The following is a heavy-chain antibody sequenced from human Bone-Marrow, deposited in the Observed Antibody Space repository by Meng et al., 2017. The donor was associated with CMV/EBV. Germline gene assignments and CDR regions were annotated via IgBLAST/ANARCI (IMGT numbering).Heavy chain of an antibody. CDR2: INHSGST. Sequence: AVYGGYFSGYYWSWIRQPPGKGLEWIGEINHSGSTNYNPSLKSRVTISVDTSKNQFSLKLSSVTAADTAVYYCAREGLRTTVTANDYWGQGTLVTVSS. V-gene: IGHV4-34*01. J-gene: IGHJ4*02. D-gene: IGHD4-17*01. CDR3: AREGLRTTVTANDY. CDR1: GGYFSGYY.